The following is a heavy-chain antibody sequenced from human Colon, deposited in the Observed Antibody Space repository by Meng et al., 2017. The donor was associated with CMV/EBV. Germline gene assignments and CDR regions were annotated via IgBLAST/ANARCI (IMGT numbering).Heavy chain of an antibody. CDR2: INPNSGGT. CDR1: GYTFTGYY. V-gene: IGHV1-2*02. Sequence: ASVKVPCKASGYTFTGYYMHWVRQAPGQGREGMGWINPNSGGTNYAQKFQGRVTMTRETSISTAYVELSRLRSDDTAVYYCASQDIVVVPPALIRDYYLGMDVWGQGTTVTVSS. J-gene: IGHJ6*02. D-gene: IGHD2-2*01. CDR3: ASQDIVVVPPALIRDYYLGMDV.